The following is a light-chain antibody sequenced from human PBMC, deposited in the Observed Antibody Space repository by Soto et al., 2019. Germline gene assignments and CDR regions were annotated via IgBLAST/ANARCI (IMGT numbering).Light chain of an antibody. J-gene: IGKJ1*01. CDR3: QQYGSSRT. Sequence: EIVLTQSPGTLSLSPGEIATLSCRASQSVSSSYLAWYQQKPGQAPRLLIHGASSRATGIPDRFSGSGSGTDFTLTISRLEPEDFAVYYCQQYGSSRTFGQGTKVDI. CDR2: GAS. V-gene: IGKV3-20*01. CDR1: QSVSSSY.